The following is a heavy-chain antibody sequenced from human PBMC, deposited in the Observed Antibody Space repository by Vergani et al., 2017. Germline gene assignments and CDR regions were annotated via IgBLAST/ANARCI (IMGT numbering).Heavy chain of an antibody. D-gene: IGHD2/OR15-2a*01. V-gene: IGHV3-23*04. Sequence: EVQLVESGGGLVQPGGSLRLSCAASGFTFSSYWMSWVRQAPGKGLEWVSAISGSGGSTYYADSVKGRFTISRDNSKNTLYLQMNSLRAEDTAVYYCARGDTTQWSLFPSDPSWGQGTLVTVSS. CDR3: ARGDTTQWSLFPSDPS. J-gene: IGHJ4*02. CDR1: GFTFSSYW. CDR2: ISGSGGST.